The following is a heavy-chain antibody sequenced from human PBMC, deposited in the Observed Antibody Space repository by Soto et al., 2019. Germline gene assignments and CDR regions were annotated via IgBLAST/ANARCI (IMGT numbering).Heavy chain of an antibody. V-gene: IGHV3-23*01. CDR2: ISGSGGST. J-gene: IGHJ6*02. CDR3: VLTSCPSCYYYGMDV. Sequence: EVQLLESGGGLVQPGGSLRLSLAASEFTFSSLARSGFRQAPGKGRGWVSAISGSGGSTYYADSVKGRFTISRDNSKNTLYLQMNSLRAEDTAVYYCVLTSCPSCYYYGMDVWGQGTTVTVSS. D-gene: IGHD2-2*01. CDR1: EFTFSSLA.